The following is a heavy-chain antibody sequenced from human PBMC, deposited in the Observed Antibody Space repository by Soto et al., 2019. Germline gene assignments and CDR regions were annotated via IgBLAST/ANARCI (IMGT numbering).Heavy chain of an antibody. CDR1: GYTFTTYG. CDR2: ISAYNGRT. J-gene: IGHJ6*04. V-gene: IGHV1-18*01. Sequence: ASVKVSCKASGYTFTTYGISWVRQAPGQGLEWMGWISAYNGRTKYAQKLQGRVAMTTDTSTSTAYMDLRSLRSDDTAVYYCARDRLSGLDGWGKGTTVTVSS. CDR3: ARDRLSGLDG.